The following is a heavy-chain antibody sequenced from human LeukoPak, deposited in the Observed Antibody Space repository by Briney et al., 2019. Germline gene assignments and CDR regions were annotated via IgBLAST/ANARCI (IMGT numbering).Heavy chain of an antibody. CDR3: ARGPTTVTRAFGY. J-gene: IGHJ4*02. Sequence: PSETLSLTCTVSNDSFSIYYWSWIRQPAGKGLEWIGRIYTSGSTNHNPSLKSRVTMSVDPSKNQFSLKLTSVTAADTAVYYCARGPTTVTRAFGYWGQGTLVTVSS. D-gene: IGHD4-17*01. V-gene: IGHV4-4*07. CDR2: IYTSGST. CDR1: NDSFSIYY.